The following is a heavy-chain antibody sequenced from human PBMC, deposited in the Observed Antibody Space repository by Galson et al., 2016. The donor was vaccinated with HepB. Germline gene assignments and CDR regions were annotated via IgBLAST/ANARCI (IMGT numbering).Heavy chain of an antibody. CDR1: GFTFSSYA. CDR3: ATPRGYSYGYWDDTTTDY. V-gene: IGHV3-23*01. J-gene: IGHJ4*02. Sequence: SLRLSCAASGFTFSSYAMSWVRQAPGKGLEWVSAISGSGGKTYYADSVRGRFTISRDNSKNMQNLQMNSLRAEDTAVYYCATPRGYSYGYWDDTTTDYWGQGTLVTVSS. D-gene: IGHD5-18*01. CDR2: ISGSGGKT.